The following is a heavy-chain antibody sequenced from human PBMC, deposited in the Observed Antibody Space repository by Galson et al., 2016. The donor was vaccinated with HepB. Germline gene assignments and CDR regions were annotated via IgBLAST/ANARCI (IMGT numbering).Heavy chain of an antibody. CDR3: AKDKYYDTSALIDY. V-gene: IGHV3-30*12. D-gene: IGHD3-22*01. CDR2: ISNDGNIK. Sequence: SLRLSCAGSGFTFSTYVMHWVRQAPGKGPQWVTVISNDGNIKTYANSVEGRFTISRDNSKNTLYLQMNTLRAEDTAVYYCAKDKYYDTSALIDYWGQGTLVTVSS. J-gene: IGHJ4*02. CDR1: GFTFSTYV.